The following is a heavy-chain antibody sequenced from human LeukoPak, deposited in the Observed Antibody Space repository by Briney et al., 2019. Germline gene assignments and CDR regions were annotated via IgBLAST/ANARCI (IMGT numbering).Heavy chain of an antibody. J-gene: IGHJ6*02. CDR1: GFTFSSYA. V-gene: IGHV3-23*01. D-gene: IGHD3-9*01. CDR2: ISGSGGST. CDR3: AKDLDILTGLYYYYGMDV. Sequence: GGSLRLSCAASGFTFSSYAMSWVRQAPGKGLEWVSAISGSGGSTYYADSVKGRFTISRDNSKNTLYLQMNSLRAEDAAVYYCAKDLDILTGLYYYYGMDVWGQGTTVTVSS.